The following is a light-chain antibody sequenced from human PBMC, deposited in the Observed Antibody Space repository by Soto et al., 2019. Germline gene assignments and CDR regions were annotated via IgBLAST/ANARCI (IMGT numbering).Light chain of an antibody. Sequence: QSALTQPPSASGSPGQSVTISCTGTSSDVGGYNYVSWYQQHPGKAPKLMVSEVSKRPSGLHDRFSGSKSDNTACLTVSVLQADEEADYYCSSYAGSTPDVFGTGTKVTVL. V-gene: IGLV2-8*01. CDR2: EVS. J-gene: IGLJ1*01. CDR1: SSDVGGYNY. CDR3: SSYAGSTPDV.